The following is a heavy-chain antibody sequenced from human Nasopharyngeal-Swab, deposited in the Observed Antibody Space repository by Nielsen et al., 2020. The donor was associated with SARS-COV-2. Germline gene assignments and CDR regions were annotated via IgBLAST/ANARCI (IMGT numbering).Heavy chain of an antibody. D-gene: IGHD2-2*02. Sequence: GSLRLSCAVSGVSITSGYFWGWIRQPPGKGLEWFGSMYHTGSTYYNPSLKSRVTISIDTSKNQFSLKLSSVTAADTAVYYCARLYISPRRFDPWGQGTLVTVSS. J-gene: IGHJ5*02. CDR1: GVSITSGYF. CDR3: ARLYISPRRFDP. V-gene: IGHV4-38-2*01. CDR2: MYHTGST.